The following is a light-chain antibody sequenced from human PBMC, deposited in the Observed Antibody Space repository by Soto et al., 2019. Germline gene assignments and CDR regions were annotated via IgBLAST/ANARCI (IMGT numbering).Light chain of an antibody. CDR3: QQYNDRWT. Sequence: DIQMTQSPSTLSASVADRVTITCRASQSISRWLAWYQQKPGKAPNLLIYKASTLQSGVPSRFSGGGSGTEFTLTISSLQPDDCGTYYCQQYNDRWTFGQGTKVEIK. V-gene: IGKV1-5*03. CDR2: KAS. CDR1: QSISRW. J-gene: IGKJ1*01.